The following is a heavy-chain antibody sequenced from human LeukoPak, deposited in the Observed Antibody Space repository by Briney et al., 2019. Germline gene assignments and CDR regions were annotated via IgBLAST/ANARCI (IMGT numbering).Heavy chain of an antibody. V-gene: IGHV1-18*01. CDR2: ISAYNGNT. CDR1: GYTFTSYG. Sequence: GASVKVSCKASGYTFTSYGISWVRQAPGQGLEWMGWISAYNGNTNYAQKLQGRVTMTTDTSTSTAYMELSRLRSDDTAVYYCARVQWELQVDYFDYWGQGTLVTVSS. J-gene: IGHJ4*02. CDR3: ARVQWELQVDYFDY. D-gene: IGHD1-26*01.